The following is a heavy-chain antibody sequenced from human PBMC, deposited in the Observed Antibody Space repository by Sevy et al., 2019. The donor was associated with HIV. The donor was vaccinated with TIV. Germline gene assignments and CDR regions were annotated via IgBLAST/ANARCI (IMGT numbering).Heavy chain of an antibody. D-gene: IGHD3-22*01. CDR3: ARGRGTYDSSGYYSPTCFDI. J-gene: IGHJ3*02. CDR1: GFTFSSYD. CDR2: IGTAGDT. Sequence: GGSLRLSCAASGFTFSSYDMHWVRQATGKGLEWVSAIGTAGDTYYPGSVKGRFTISRENAKNSLYLQMNSLRAGDTAVYYCARGRGTYDSSGYYSPTCFDIWGQGTMVTVSS. V-gene: IGHV3-13*01.